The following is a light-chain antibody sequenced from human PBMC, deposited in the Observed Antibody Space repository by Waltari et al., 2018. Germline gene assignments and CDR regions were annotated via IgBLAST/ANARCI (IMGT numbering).Light chain of an antibody. Sequence: QSAPTQPPSVSGSPGQSVTISCTGISSDVGGYNYVSWYQQHPGKAPKLMIYGVSNRPSGVSDRFSGSKSDNTASLTISGLQAEDEADYYCCSYTTSSALLFGGGTRLTVL. CDR2: GVS. J-gene: IGLJ2*01. CDR3: CSYTTSSALL. V-gene: IGLV2-14*01. CDR1: SSDVGGYNY.